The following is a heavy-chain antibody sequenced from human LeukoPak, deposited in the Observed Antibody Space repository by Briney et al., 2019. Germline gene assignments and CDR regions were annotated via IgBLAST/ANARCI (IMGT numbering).Heavy chain of an antibody. V-gene: IGHV3-21*01. CDR2: ISSSGTYI. J-gene: IGHJ3*02. Sequence: GGSLRLSCAASGFTFSSYSMNWVRQTPGKGLEWVSSISSSGTYIYYADSLRGRFTISRDNAKDSLYLQMNSLRAEDTAVYYCARDSPRYCSSTSCHGDASDIWGQGTMVTVSS. CDR1: GFTFSSYS. CDR3: ARDSPRYCSSTSCHGDASDI. D-gene: IGHD2-2*01.